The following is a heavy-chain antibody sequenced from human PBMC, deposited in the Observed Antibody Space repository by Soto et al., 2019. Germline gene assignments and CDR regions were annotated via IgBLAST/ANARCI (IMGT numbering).Heavy chain of an antibody. CDR2: INPHSGGT. CDR1: GYTFTGYY. D-gene: IGHD3-3*01. J-gene: IGHJ5*02. V-gene: IGHV1-2*02. CDR3: ARDPHEFWTSYWFDP. Sequence: ASVKVSCKASGYTFTGYYIHWVRQAPGQGLEWMGWINPHSGGTNYAQKFQGRVTMTRDTSISTAYMELSRLRSGDTAIYYCARDPHEFWTSYWFDPWGQGTLVTVSS.